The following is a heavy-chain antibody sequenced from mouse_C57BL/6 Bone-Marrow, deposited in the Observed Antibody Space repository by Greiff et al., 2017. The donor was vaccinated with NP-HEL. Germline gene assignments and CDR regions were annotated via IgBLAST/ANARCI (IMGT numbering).Heavy chain of an antibody. J-gene: IGHJ2*01. V-gene: IGHV1-50*01. CDR1: GYTFTSYW. D-gene: IGHD1-1*01. Sequence: QVQLQQPGAELVKPGASVKLSCKASGYTFTSYWMQWVKQRPGQGLEWIGEIDPSDSYTNYNQKFKGKATLTVDTSSSTAYMQLSSLTSEDSAVYYCARYYGPYYFDDWGQGTTLTVSS. CDR2: IDPSDSYT. CDR3: ARYYGPYYFDD.